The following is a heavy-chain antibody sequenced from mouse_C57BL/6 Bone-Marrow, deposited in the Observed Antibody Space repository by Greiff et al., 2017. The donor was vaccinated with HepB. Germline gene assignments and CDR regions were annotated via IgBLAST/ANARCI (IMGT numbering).Heavy chain of an antibody. D-gene: IGHD2-2*01. CDR2: IWWDDDK. CDR3: ARKGYYGFDY. J-gene: IGHJ2*01. V-gene: IGHV8-8*01. CDR1: GFSLSTFGMG. Sequence: VKLMECGPGILQPSQTLSLTCSSSGFSLSTFGMGVGWIRQPSGKGLEWLAHIWWDDDKYYNPALKSRLTISKDTSKNQVFLKIANVDTADTATYYCARKGYYGFDYWGQGTTLTVSS.